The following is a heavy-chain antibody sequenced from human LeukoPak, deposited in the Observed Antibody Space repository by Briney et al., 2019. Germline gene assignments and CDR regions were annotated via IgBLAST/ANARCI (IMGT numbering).Heavy chain of an antibody. D-gene: IGHD6-19*01. Sequence: GGSLRLSCAASGFTFDDYGMSWVRQAPGKGLEWVASIHEHSSEISYVDSVKGRFTTSRDNAKNLLFLQLNNLRAEDTAVYYCARPRGYSSGSLKYFDFWGQGALVTVSS. CDR3: ARPRGYSSGSLKYFDF. CDR1: GFTFDDYG. V-gene: IGHV3-7*01. J-gene: IGHJ4*02. CDR2: IHEHSSEI.